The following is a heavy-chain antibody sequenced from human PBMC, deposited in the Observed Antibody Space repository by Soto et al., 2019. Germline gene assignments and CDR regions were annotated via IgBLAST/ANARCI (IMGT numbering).Heavy chain of an antibody. J-gene: IGHJ4*02. CDR3: ARHTPAISISDH. CDR1: GGSISSSSYY. Sequence: QLQLQESGPGLVKPSETLSLTCTVSGGSISSSSYYWGWIRQPPGKGLEWIGSIYYNGSTYYNPSLKSRVTISVDTSKNQFSLMLSSVTAADTAVYYCARHTPAISISDHWGQGTLVTVSS. V-gene: IGHV4-39*01. D-gene: IGHD2-15*01. CDR2: IYYNGST.